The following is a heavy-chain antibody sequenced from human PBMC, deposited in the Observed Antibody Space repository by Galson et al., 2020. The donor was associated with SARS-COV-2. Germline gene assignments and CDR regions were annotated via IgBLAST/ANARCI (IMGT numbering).Heavy chain of an antibody. CDR3: AKDLNYYDNSGYYFRPGAFDY. D-gene: IGHD3-22*01. J-gene: IGHJ4*02. Sequence: GESLKISCAASGFIFRSYAMNWVRQTPGKGLEWVSGLSGDGISTSYADSVKGRFTISRDNSRNTLYLQMKSLRAEDTAVYYCAKDLNYYDNSGYYFRPGAFDYWGQGALVTVSS. CDR2: LSGDGIST. CDR1: GFIFRSYA. V-gene: IGHV3-23*01.